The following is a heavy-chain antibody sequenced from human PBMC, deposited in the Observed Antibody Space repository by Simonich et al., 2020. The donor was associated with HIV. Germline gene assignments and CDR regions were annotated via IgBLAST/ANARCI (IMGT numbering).Heavy chain of an antibody. CDR2: NNPNRGDT. CDR3: ARAGYTSGWSTGYFQH. D-gene: IGHD6-19*01. Sequence: QVQLVQSGAEVKKPGASVKVSCKASGYTFTGNYMHWVRQAHGQGREWMGWNNPNRGDTNYAQKFQGRVTMTTDTSISTAYMELRSLRSDDTAVYYCARAGYTSGWSTGYFQHWGQGTLVTVSS. V-gene: IGHV1-2*02. J-gene: IGHJ1*01. CDR1: GYTFTGNY.